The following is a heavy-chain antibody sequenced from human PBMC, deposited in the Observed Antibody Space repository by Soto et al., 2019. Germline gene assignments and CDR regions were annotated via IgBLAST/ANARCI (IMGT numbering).Heavy chain of an antibody. CDR2: INAGYGHT. V-gene: IGHV1-3*01. CDR1: GYTFTTYT. J-gene: IGHJ5*02. CDR3: ARARGYRSYDP. Sequence: QVQLVQSGAEVKKPGASVKVSCKASGYTFTTYTIHWVRQAPGQRLEWMGWINAGYGHTKYSQKFQDRVTITRDTSASTASMELSGLTSEDTAVYYCARARGYRSYDPWGQGTLVTVSS. D-gene: IGHD5-12*01.